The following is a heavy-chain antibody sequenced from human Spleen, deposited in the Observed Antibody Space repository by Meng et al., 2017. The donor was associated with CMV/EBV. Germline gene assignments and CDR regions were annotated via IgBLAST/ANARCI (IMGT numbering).Heavy chain of an antibody. V-gene: IGHV3-74*01. CDR2: INTDGRNV. CDR1: GFIFSSYW. Sequence: GGSLRLSCAGSGFIFSSYWIHWVRQAPGKGLVWISRINTDGRNVIYADSVKGRFTVSRDNAKHTLYVQMNSLRAEDTAVYYCVRREYGSPSGIQGDVFDIWGQGTMVTVSS. CDR3: VRREYGSPSGIQGDVFDI. D-gene: IGHD2/OR15-2a*01. J-gene: IGHJ3*02.